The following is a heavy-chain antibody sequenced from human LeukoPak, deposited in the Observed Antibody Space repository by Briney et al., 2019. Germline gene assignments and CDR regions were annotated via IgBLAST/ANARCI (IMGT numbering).Heavy chain of an antibody. Sequence: GESLKICCKGSGYSFSDYWIGWVRQMPGKGLEWMGIIYPGDSDIRYSPSFQGQVTISADKSITTAYLQWSSLKASDTAMYYCAKYYYDRSAGPFDYWGQGTLVTVSS. J-gene: IGHJ4*02. CDR1: GYSFSDYW. D-gene: IGHD3-22*01. V-gene: IGHV5-51*01. CDR2: IYPGDSDI. CDR3: AKYYYDRSAGPFDY.